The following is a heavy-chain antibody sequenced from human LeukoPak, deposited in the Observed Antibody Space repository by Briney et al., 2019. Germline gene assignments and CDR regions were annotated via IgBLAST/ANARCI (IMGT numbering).Heavy chain of an antibody. D-gene: IGHD5-18*01. CDR1: GGSISSSRYY. V-gene: IGHV4-39*01. CDR3: GRLGYSYGYVDY. J-gene: IGHJ4*02. Sequence: SETLSLTCTASGGSISSSRYYWGWIRQPPGKGLEWIGSIYYSGSTYYNPSLKSRVTISVDTSKNQFSLKLSSVTAADTAVYYCGRLGYSYGYVDYWGQGTLVTVSS. CDR2: IYYSGST.